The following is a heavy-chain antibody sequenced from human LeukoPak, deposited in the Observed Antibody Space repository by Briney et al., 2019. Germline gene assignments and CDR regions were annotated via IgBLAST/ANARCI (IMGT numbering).Heavy chain of an antibody. CDR3: ARADSSSSPFDY. V-gene: IGHV4-38-2*02. D-gene: IGHD6-6*01. J-gene: IGHJ4*02. Sequence: SETLSLTCTVSGYSISSGYYWGWIRQPPGKGLEWIGSIYYSGSTYYNPSLKSRVTISVDTSKNQFSLKLSSVTAADTAVYYCARADSSSSPFDYWGQGTLVTVSS. CDR2: IYYSGST. CDR1: GYSISSGYY.